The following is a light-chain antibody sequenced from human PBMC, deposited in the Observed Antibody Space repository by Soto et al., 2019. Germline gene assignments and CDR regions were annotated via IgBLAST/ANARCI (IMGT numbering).Light chain of an antibody. J-gene: IGLJ1*01. Sequence: QLVLTQSPSASASLGASVKLTCTLSSGHSNYAIAWHQQQTEKGPRYLMKVNSDGSHRKGDGIPDRFSVSSSGAQRYLTISSLQSEDEADYYCQTWGTGIRVFGTGTKLTVL. CDR2: VNSDGSH. CDR3: QTWGTGIRV. V-gene: IGLV4-69*01. CDR1: SGHSNYA.